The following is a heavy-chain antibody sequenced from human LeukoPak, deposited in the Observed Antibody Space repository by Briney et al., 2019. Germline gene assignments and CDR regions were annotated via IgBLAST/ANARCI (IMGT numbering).Heavy chain of an antibody. CDR3: ARGRIQLWLFDY. V-gene: IGHV1-18*01. Sequence: GASVKVYCKASGYTFTSYGISWVRQAPGQGLEWMGWISAYNGNTNYAQKFQGRVTMTRDTSISTAYMELSRLRSDDTAVYYCARGRIQLWLFDYWGQGTLVTVSS. J-gene: IGHJ4*02. CDR2: ISAYNGNT. CDR1: GYTFTSYG. D-gene: IGHD5-18*01.